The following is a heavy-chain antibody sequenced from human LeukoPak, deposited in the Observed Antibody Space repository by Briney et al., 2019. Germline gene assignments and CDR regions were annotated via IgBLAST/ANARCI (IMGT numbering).Heavy chain of an antibody. D-gene: IGHD2-2*01. Sequence: KXXGYTFTSYGISWVRQAPGQGLEWMGWISAYNGNTNYAQKLQGRVTMTTDTSTSTAYMELRSLRSDDTAVYYCARTYCSSTSCYSGYWGQGTLVTVSS. CDR1: GYTFTSYG. V-gene: IGHV1-18*01. CDR3: ARTYCSSTSCYSGY. CDR2: ISAYNGNT. J-gene: IGHJ4*02.